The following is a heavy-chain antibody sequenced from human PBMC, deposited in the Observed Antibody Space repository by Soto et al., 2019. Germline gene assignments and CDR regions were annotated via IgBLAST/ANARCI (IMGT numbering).Heavy chain of an antibody. CDR1: GDTFSSYA. J-gene: IGHJ6*02. Sequence: SVKVSCKASGDTFSSYAISWVRQAPGKGLEWMGKIIPTFGRTNYAQKFQGRLTISADDSTSTAYMELSSLLSEDTAVYYCARDPLSSFAMDVWGQGTTVTVS. D-gene: IGHD3-10*02. CDR2: IIPTFGRT. CDR3: ARDPLSSFAMDV. V-gene: IGHV1-69*13.